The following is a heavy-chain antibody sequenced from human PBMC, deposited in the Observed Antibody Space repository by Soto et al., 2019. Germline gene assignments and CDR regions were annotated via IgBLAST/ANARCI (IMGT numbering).Heavy chain of an antibody. CDR2: ISGGSDYI. CDR3: ARSITASRGAFDI. D-gene: IGHD1-20*01. J-gene: IGHJ3*02. CDR1: GFIFNSYS. V-gene: IGHV3-21*01. Sequence: EVQLVESGGGLVKPGGSLRLSCAASGFIFNSYSMNWVRQAPGKGLEWVCSISGGSDYIYCADSGLFTISRDNARNSLYLLLNSLRVEDTAVYYCARSITASRGAFDIWGQGTMVTVSS.